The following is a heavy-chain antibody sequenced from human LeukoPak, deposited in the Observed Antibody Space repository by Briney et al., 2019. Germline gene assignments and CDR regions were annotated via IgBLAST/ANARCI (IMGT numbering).Heavy chain of an antibody. CDR3: ARPGGTGWYYFDY. V-gene: IGHV5-51*01. J-gene: IGHJ4*02. CDR2: INPGDSET. D-gene: IGHD6-19*01. Sequence: GESLKVSCKGSGYSFTRYWIGWVRQMSGKGPEWMGIINPGDSETRYSPSFQGQVTISADKSISTAYLQWSSLKASDTAMYYCARPGGTGWYYFDYWGQGTLVTVSS. CDR1: GYSFTRYW.